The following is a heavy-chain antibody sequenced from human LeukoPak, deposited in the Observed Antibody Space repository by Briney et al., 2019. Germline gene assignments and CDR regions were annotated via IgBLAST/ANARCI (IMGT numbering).Heavy chain of an antibody. CDR1: GYAFTRHD. D-gene: IGHD1-26*01. V-gene: IGHV1-46*01. CDR2: SNPSGSST. J-gene: IGHJ5*02. Sequence: GASVKVSCKASGYAFTRHDMHWVRQAPGQGQELVGLSNPSGSSTIYAQKFQGRRTMTRDMSTSTDYMELSSLRPEDTAVYYCARDNSVGDYAWWFDPWGQGTLVTVSS. CDR3: ARDNSVGDYAWWFDP.